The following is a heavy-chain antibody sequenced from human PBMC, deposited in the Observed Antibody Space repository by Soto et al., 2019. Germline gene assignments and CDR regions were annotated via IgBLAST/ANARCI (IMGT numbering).Heavy chain of an antibody. V-gene: IGHV2-5*01. CDR2: IYWNDAN. D-gene: IGHD4-17*01. Sequence: QITLKESGPTLVKPTQTLTLTCTFSGFSLTTGGAGVGWIRQPPGKALEWLALIYWNDANRSSPSLKSRPTTTKDTSKSPVVLRMTNMDPVDTATYYCAHRGYGNYPRDNWFDPWVQGILVIVS. J-gene: IGHJ5*02. CDR1: GFSLTTGGAG. CDR3: AHRGYGNYPRDNWFDP.